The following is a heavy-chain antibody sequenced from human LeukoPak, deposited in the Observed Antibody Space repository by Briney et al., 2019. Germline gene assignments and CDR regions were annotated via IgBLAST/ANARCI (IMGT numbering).Heavy chain of an antibody. Sequence: GESLKLSCATSGFTFSSFTMNWVRQAPGKGLEWVASISGSSNYIYYADSVEGRFTISRDNAKNSLYLQMNSLRAEDTAVYYCARDTAGFDYWGQGTLVTVSS. J-gene: IGHJ4*02. D-gene: IGHD2-8*02. CDR3: ARDTAGFDY. V-gene: IGHV3-21*01. CDR2: ISGSSNYI. CDR1: GFTFSSFT.